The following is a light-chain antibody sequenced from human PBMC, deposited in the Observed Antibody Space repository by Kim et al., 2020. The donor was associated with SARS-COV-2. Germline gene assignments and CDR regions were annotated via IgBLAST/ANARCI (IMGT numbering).Light chain of an antibody. CDR3: QSYDSSTHVV. J-gene: IGLJ2*01. V-gene: IGLV6-57*01. CDR2: EDN. Sequence: KPVTIRCTRGSSGIATNYVQWDHQRPGRTAANVIYEDNQRPSGVPDRFSGSIDSSSNSASLTISGLKTEDGADYYCQSYDSSTHVVFGGGTQLTV. CDR1: SSGIATNY.